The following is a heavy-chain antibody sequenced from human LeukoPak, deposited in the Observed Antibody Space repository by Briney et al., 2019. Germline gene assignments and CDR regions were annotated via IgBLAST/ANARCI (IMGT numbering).Heavy chain of an antibody. J-gene: IGHJ3*02. CDR2: IRFDGSNK. Sequence: GGSLRLSCAASGFTFSSYGMHWVRQAPGKGLEWVAFIRFDGSNKYYADSVKGRFTISRDNSKKTVYLQMNSLRAEDTAVYYCAKVKYEQWLDDAFDIWGQGTMVTVSS. CDR1: GFTFSSYG. V-gene: IGHV3-30*02. D-gene: IGHD6-19*01. CDR3: AKVKYEQWLDDAFDI.